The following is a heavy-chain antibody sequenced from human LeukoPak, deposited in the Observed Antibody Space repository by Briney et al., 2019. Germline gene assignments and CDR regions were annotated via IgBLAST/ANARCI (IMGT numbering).Heavy chain of an antibody. CDR2: IIPILGIA. J-gene: IGHJ4*02. CDR1: GGTFSSYA. D-gene: IGHD1-20*01. Sequence: SVKVSCKASGGTFSSYAISWVRQAPGQGLEWMGRIIPILGIANYAQKFQGRVTITADESTSTAYMELSSLRSEDTAVYYCASTDNWNDYFDYWGQGTLVTVSS. CDR3: ASTDNWNDYFDY. V-gene: IGHV1-69*04.